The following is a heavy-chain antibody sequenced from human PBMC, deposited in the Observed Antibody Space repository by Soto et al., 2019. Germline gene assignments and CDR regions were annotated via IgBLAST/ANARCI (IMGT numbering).Heavy chain of an antibody. J-gene: IGHJ3*02. CDR2: IIPIFGTA. V-gene: IGHV1-69*13. CDR3: ARGGALPSRDDAFDI. Sequence: GASVKVSCKASGGTFSSYAISWVRQAPGQGLEWMGGIIPIFGTANYAQKFQGRVTITADESTSTAYMELSSLRSEDTAVYYCARGGALPSRDDAFDIWGQGTMVTVS. D-gene: IGHD2-15*01. CDR1: GGTFSSYA.